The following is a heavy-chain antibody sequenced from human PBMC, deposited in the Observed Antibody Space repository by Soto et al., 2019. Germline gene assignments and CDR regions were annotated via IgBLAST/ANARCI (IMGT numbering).Heavy chain of an antibody. J-gene: IGHJ6*02. D-gene: IGHD6-13*01. CDR2: ISSSGSTI. CDR3: ARDQEAGSFFPYYYGMDV. Sequence: GGSLRLSCATSGFTFSSYEMNWVRQAPGKGLEWVSYISSSGSTIYYADSVKGRFTISRDNAKNSLYLQMDSLRAEDTAVYYCARDQEAGSFFPYYYGMDVWGQVPTVTFSS. CDR1: GFTFSSYE. V-gene: IGHV3-48*03.